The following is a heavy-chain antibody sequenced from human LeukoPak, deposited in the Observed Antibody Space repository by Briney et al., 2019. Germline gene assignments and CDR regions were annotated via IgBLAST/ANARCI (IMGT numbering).Heavy chain of an antibody. CDR2: INPNSGGT. J-gene: IGHJ4*02. Sequence: GASVKVFCKASGYTFTGYYMHWVRQAPGQGLEWMGWINPNSGGTNYAQKFQGRVTMTRDTSISTAYMELSRLRSDDTAVYYCARDFEYYYGSGNPDYWGQGTLVTVSS. CDR1: GYTFTGYY. V-gene: IGHV1-2*02. D-gene: IGHD3-10*01. CDR3: ARDFEYYYGSGNPDY.